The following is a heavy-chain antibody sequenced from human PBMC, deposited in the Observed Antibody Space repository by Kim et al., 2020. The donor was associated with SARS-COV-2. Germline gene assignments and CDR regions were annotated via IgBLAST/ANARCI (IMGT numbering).Heavy chain of an antibody. Sequence: GGSLRLSCAASGFTFSSYDMHWVRQATGKGLEWVSAIGTAGDTYYPGSVKGRFTISRENAKNSLYLQMNSLRAGDTAVYYCAREGGSGSSYAFDIWGQGTMVTVSS. CDR1: GFTFSSYD. V-gene: IGHV3-13*04. D-gene: IGHD3-10*01. CDR3: AREGGSGSSYAFDI. CDR2: IGTAGDT. J-gene: IGHJ3*02.